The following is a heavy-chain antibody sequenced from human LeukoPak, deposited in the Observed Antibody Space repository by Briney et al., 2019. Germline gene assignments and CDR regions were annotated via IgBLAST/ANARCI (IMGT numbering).Heavy chain of an antibody. J-gene: IGHJ4*02. CDR3: ARDWFVDSGDDPFPFDY. CDR2: LNCNRGGT. Sequence: ASVKVSCKASGYTFTGFYIHWVRQAPGQGLEWMGWLNCNRGGTNYAQRFQGRVTMTRDTSISTAYLELNRLTSDDTAIYYCARDWFVDSGDDPFPFDYWGQGTLVSVSS. CDR1: GYTFTGFY. V-gene: IGHV1-2*02. D-gene: IGHD5-12*01.